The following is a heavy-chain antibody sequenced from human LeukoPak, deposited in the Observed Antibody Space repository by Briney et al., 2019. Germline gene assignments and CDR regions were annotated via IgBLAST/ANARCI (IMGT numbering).Heavy chain of an antibody. CDR2: IYYSGST. CDR3: ASRKSGSYFPSIDY. CDR1: GGSVSSGSYY. J-gene: IGHJ4*02. Sequence: SETLSLTCTVSGGSVSSGSYYWSWIRQPPGKGMEWIGYIYYSGSTNYNPSLKSRVTISVDTSKNQFSLKLSSVTAADTAVYYCASRKSGSYFPSIDYWGQGTLVTVSS. D-gene: IGHD1-26*01. V-gene: IGHV4-61*01.